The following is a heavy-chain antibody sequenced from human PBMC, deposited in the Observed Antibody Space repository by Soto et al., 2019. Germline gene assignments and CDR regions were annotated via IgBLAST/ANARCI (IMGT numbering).Heavy chain of an antibody. CDR1: GGSISSSSYY. CDR2: IYYSGST. D-gene: IGHD5-12*01. Sequence: SETLSLTCTVSGGSISSSSYYWGWIRQPPGKGLEWIGSIYYSGSTYYNPSLKSRVTISVDTSKNQFSLKLSSVTAADTAVYYCARLRWLWFDPWGQGTLVTVSS. J-gene: IGHJ5*02. V-gene: IGHV4-39*01. CDR3: ARLRWLWFDP.